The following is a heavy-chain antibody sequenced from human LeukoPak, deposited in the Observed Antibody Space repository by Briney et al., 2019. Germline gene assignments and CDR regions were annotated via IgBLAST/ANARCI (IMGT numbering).Heavy chain of an antibody. V-gene: IGHV4-30-4*01. CDR3: ARDHQGYFDY. CDR1: GGSISSGDCY. J-gene: IGHJ4*02. CDR2: IYYSGST. Sequence: SETLSLTCTVSGGSISSGDCYWSWIRQPPGKGLEWIGYIYYSGSTYYNPSLKSRVTISVDTSKNQFSLKLSSVTAADTAVYYCARDHQGYFDYWGQGTLVTVSS.